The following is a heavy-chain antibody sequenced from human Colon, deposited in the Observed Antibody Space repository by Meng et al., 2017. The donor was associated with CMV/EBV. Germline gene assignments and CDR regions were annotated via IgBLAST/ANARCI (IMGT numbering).Heavy chain of an antibody. CDR1: GFTFGSFG. J-gene: IGHJ3*01. CDR3: AKDWHWNHPNYGFNV. D-gene: IGHD1-1*01. V-gene: IGHV3-30*02. Sequence: GESLKISCAASGFTFGSFGMHWVRQAPGKGLEWVAFIRYDGDNKYHAYEGSVKGRFTISRDNSRNTLYLQMNNLRVEDTAVYYCAKDWHWNHPNYGFNVWGPGTMVTVSS. CDR2: IRYDGDNK.